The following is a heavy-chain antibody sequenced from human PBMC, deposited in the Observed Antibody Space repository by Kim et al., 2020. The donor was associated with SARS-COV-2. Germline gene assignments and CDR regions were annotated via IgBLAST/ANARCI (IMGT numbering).Heavy chain of an antibody. V-gene: IGHV4-34*01. D-gene: IGHD6-13*01. CDR3: ASGGLYSSSWYGYYYYGM. Sequence: SETLSLTCAVYGGSFSGYYWSWIRQPPGKGLEWIGEINHSGSTNYNPSLKSRVTISVDTSKNQFSLKLSSVTAADTAVYYCASGGLYSSSWYGYYYYGM. J-gene: IGHJ6*01. CDR2: INHSGST. CDR1: GGSFSGYY.